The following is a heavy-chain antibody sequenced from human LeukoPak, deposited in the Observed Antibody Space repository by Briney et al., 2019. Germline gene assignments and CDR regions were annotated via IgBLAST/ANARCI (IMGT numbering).Heavy chain of an antibody. J-gene: IGHJ6*02. CDR2: INPNSGGP. V-gene: IGHV1-2*02. CDR3: ARDQFYGMDV. Sequence: GASVRVSCKASGYTFTGYYIHWVRQAPGQGLEWMGWINPNSGGPNYAQKFQGRVTMTGDTSITTAHMELSRLRPDDTAVYYCARDQFYGMDVWGQGTTVTVSS. CDR1: GYTFTGYY. D-gene: IGHD3-3*01.